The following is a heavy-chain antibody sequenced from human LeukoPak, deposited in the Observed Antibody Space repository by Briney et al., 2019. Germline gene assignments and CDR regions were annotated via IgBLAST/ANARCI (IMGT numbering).Heavy chain of an antibody. J-gene: IGHJ4*02. D-gene: IGHD1-26*01. V-gene: IGHV4-4*07. CDR3: ARDPPIRGELRPTDY. CDR2: IYTRGST. Sequence: TSETLSLTCPVAGGSISSYYWSWIRQPAGEGLEWIGRIYTRGSTNFNPSPKARVTMSVTPPQNQFSLTGGSVTATATPVITCARDPPIRGELRPTDYWGQGALVTVSS. CDR1: GGSISSYY.